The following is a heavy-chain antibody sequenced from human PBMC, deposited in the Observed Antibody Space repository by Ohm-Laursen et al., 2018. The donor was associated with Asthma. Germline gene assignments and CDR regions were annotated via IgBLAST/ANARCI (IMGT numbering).Heavy chain of an antibody. CDR2: ISGSGGST. Sequence: SLRLSCSASGFTFSSYAMSWVRQAPGKGLEWVSAISGSGGSTYYADSVKGRFTISRDNSKNILYLQMNNLRREDTAVYYCAREVNWNQGHFDYWGQGTLVTVSS. J-gene: IGHJ4*02. D-gene: IGHD1-1*01. CDR1: GFTFSSYA. CDR3: AREVNWNQGHFDY. V-gene: IGHV3-23*01.